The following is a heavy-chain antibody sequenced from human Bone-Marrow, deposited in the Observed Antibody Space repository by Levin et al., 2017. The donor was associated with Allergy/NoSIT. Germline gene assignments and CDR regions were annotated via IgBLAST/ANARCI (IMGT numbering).Heavy chain of an antibody. CDR2: ISYDGNDK. CDR3: ARDEAPTTTMVTSNFDY. Sequence: QTGESLKISCGVFGFTFSSYAMHWVRQAPGKGLEWVAVISYDGNDKNYANSVKGRFTISRDNYKNTLYLEMNRLRAEDTAVYYCARDEAPTTTMVTSNFDYWGQGTLVTVSS. J-gene: IGHJ4*02. D-gene: IGHD5-18*01. V-gene: IGHV3-30-3*01. CDR1: GFTFSSYA.